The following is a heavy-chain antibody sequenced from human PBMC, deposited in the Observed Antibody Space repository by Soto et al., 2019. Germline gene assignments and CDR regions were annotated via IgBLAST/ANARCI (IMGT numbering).Heavy chain of an antibody. D-gene: IGHD3-10*01. CDR2: IYYSGST. CDR1: GGSISRDY. Sequence: SDTLSLTCTVSGGSISRDYWSWIRQPPGNGLEWIGYIYYSGSTNYNPSLKSRVTISVDTSKNQFSLKLSSVTAADTAVYYCASSGRSWFGESLYWFDPWGQGTLVTVS. J-gene: IGHJ5*02. V-gene: IGHV4-59*01. CDR3: ASSGRSWFGESLYWFDP.